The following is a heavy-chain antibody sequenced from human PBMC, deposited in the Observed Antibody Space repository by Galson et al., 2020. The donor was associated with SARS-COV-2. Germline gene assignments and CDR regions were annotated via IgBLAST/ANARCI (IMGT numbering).Heavy chain of an antibody. J-gene: IGHJ4*02. Sequence: GGSLRLSCAASGFTFDDYGMSWVRQAPGKGPEWVSGINWNGGSTGYADSAKGRFTISRDNAKKSLYLQMNSLRAEDTAWYYCARFGVGPDYWGQGTLVTVSS. CDR1: GFTFDDYG. V-gene: IGHV3-20*04. D-gene: IGHD3-10*01. CDR2: INWNGGST. CDR3: ARFGVGPDY.